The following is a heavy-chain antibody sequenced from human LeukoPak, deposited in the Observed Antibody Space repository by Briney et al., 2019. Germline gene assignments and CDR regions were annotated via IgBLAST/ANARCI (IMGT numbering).Heavy chain of an antibody. J-gene: IGHJ4*02. CDR3: ARSVYYYDDFDY. V-gene: IGHV4-59*08. CDR1: GGSLSTYY. CDR2: VYYSGST. D-gene: IGHD3-22*01. Sequence: SETLSLTCTVSGGSLSTYYWNWIRQPPGKGLEWIGYVYYSGSTNYNPSRKSRVTISVDTSKNQFSLNLTSVTAADTAVYYCARSVYYYDDFDYWGQGTLVTVSS.